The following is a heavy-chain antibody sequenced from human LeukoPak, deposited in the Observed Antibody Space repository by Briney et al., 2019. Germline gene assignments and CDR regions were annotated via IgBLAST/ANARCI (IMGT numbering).Heavy chain of an antibody. CDR3: ARVPRSYYYYYYMDV. V-gene: IGHV4-59*01. CDR2: IYYSGST. J-gene: IGHJ6*03. Sequence: SETLSLTCTVSGGSINNYYWSWIRQPPGKALEWIGYIYYSGSTNYNHSFKSRVTISVDRSKNQFSLKLRSVTAADTAVYYCARVPRSYYYYYYMDVWGKGTTVTVSS. CDR1: GGSINNYY.